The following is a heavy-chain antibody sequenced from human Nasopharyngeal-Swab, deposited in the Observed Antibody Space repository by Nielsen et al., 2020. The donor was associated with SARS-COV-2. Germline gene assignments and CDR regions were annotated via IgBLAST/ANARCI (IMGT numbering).Heavy chain of an antibody. J-gene: IGHJ3*02. D-gene: IGHD3-10*01. CDR2: ISWNSGSI. V-gene: IGHV3-9*01. CDR1: GFTFDDYA. Sequence: SLKISCAASGFTFDDYAMHWVRQAPGKGLEWVSGISWNSGSIGYADSVKGRFTISRDNAKNSLYLQMNSLRAEDTALYYCAKVYSGMGFGIPGPFGIWGQGTMVTVSS. CDR3: AKVYSGMGFGIPGPFGI.